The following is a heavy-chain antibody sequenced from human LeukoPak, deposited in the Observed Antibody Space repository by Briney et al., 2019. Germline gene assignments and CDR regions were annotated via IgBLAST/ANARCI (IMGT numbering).Heavy chain of an antibody. CDR1: GGSFSNYY. V-gene: IGHV4-34*01. Sequence: SGTPSLTCAVYGGSFSNYYWSWIRQPPGKGPEWIGEINHSGSTYYNPSLKSRVTISVDTSKNQFSLKLSSVTAADTAVYYCARDKRGIAAADIWGQGTMVTVSS. J-gene: IGHJ3*02. D-gene: IGHD6-13*01. CDR3: ARDKRGIAAADI. CDR2: INHSGST.